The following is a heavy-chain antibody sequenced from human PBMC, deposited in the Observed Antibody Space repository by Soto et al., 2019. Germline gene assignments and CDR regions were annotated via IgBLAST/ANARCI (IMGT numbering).Heavy chain of an antibody. Sequence: QVQLVQSGAEVKKPGSSVKVSCKASGGTFSSYAINWVRQAPGQGLEWMGGIIPIFATADYAQKSQGRVTITADESTSTAYMELSSLSSEDTAVYYCAQCLLGVNYYYGMDVWGQGTTVTVSS. D-gene: IGHD3-16*01. J-gene: IGHJ6*02. CDR3: AQCLLGVNYYYGMDV. V-gene: IGHV1-69*12. CDR2: IIPIFATA. CDR1: GGTFSSYA.